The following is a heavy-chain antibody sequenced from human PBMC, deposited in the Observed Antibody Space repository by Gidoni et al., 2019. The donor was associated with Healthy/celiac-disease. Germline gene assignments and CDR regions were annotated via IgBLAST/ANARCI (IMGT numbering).Heavy chain of an antibody. CDR1: GFPFDDYA. CDR3: AKDLHIAVAGPFDY. J-gene: IGHJ4*02. V-gene: IGHV3-9*01. CDR2: ISWNSGSI. D-gene: IGHD6-19*01. Sequence: EVQLVVSGGGWVEHGRSLGRSCAAAGFPFDDYAIHWVRPAPGKGLEWVSGISWNSGSIGDADSVKRRFTISRDNAKNSLYLQMNSRRADDTALYYCAKDLHIAVAGPFDYWGQGTLVTVSS.